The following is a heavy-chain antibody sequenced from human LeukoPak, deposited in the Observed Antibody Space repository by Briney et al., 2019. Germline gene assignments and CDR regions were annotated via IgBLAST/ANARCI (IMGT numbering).Heavy chain of an antibody. Sequence: GGSLRLSCVASGFTFSSYAMSWVRQAPGKGLGWVSTISHSGATTYYADSVKGRFTISRDSSKNTLYLRMNSLRADDTAVYYCAKIMALYCSGGSCNEIDYWGQGTLVTVSS. V-gene: IGHV3-23*01. CDR3: AKIMALYCSGGSCNEIDY. D-gene: IGHD2-15*01. J-gene: IGHJ4*02. CDR1: GFTFSSYA. CDR2: ISHSGATT.